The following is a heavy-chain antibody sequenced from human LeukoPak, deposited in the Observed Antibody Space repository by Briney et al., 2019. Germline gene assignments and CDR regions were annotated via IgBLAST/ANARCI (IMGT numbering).Heavy chain of an antibody. CDR2: ISTSSRYI. CDR1: GFTLSTFD. J-gene: IGHJ5*02. Sequence: GGSLRLSCAASGFTLSTFDMNWVRQAPGKGLEWVSSISTSSRYIYYRDSVKGRFTISRDDAKNSLYLQMNSLTVEDTAVYYCARADCSGSTCYLRHSWFDPWGQGTLVTVSS. D-gene: IGHD2-2*01. CDR3: ARADCSGSTCYLRHSWFDP. V-gene: IGHV3-21*06.